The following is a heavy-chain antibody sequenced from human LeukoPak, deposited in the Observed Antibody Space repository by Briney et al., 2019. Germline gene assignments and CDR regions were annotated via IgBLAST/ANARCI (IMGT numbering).Heavy chain of an antibody. V-gene: IGHV4-59*01. J-gene: IGHJ4*02. Sequence: SETLSLTCTVSGGSISSYYWSWIRQPPGKGLEWIGYIYYSGSTNYNPSLKSRVTISVDTSKNQFSLKLSSVTAADTAVYYCAGWFGGSGFDYWGQGTLVTVSS. CDR1: GGSISSYY. CDR3: AGWFGGSGFDY. D-gene: IGHD3-16*01. CDR2: IYYSGST.